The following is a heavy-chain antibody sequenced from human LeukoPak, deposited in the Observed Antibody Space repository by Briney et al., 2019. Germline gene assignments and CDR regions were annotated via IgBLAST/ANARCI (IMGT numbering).Heavy chain of an antibody. D-gene: IGHD4-17*01. CDR2: ISYSVIT. V-gene: IGHV4-59*01. J-gene: IGHJ4*02. CDR1: GGSLSSYY. Sequence: SETLSLTCTVSGGSLSSYYWSWIRQPPGKGLKWIGYISYSVITHYFPSLKGRLSIPIDMSKHKFSLNLSSVPAADTAVYYCARGGYGDYGDEVDYWGQGTLVTVSS. CDR3: ARGGYGDYGDEVDY.